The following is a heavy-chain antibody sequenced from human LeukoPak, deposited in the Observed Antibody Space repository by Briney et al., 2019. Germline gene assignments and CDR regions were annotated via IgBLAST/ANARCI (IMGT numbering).Heavy chain of an antibody. J-gene: IGHJ3*02. D-gene: IGHD3-22*01. CDR1: GFTFSSYS. CDR3: ASGYDSSGYYFVSQDAFDI. Sequence: PGGSLRLSCAASGFTFSSYSMTWVRQAPGKGLEWVSSISSSSSYIYYADSVKGRFTISRDNAKNSLYLQMNSLRAEDTAVYYCASGYDSSGYYFVSQDAFDIWGQGTMVTVSS. CDR2: ISSSSSYI. V-gene: IGHV3-21*01.